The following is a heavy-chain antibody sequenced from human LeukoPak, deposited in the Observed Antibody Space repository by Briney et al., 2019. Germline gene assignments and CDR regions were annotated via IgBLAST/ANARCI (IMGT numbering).Heavy chain of an antibody. J-gene: IGHJ4*02. D-gene: IGHD4/OR15-4a*01. Sequence: ASVKVSCKSSGYTLTSYGFSGGRQAAGQGLVWIGWVSAYDGNTNYAQKLQGRVTMTTDTSTSTVYMELRSLRSDDTAVYYCARMGDYHLVSFFDYWGQGTLDTVSS. CDR1: GYTLTSYG. V-gene: IGHV1-18*01. CDR3: ARMGDYHLVSFFDY. CDR2: VSAYDGNT.